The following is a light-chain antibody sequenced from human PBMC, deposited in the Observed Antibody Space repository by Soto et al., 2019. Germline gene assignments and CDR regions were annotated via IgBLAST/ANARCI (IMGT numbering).Light chain of an antibody. CDR2: EGN. Sequence: LAQPASVSGSPGQSITISGTGTSRDIGGYNLVSWYQQHPGRAPKLMIYEGNKRPSRVSNRFSASKSGNTAALTISGLQDEDEADYYCCSYAGFSSVVFGSGTKVTVL. CDR3: CSYAGFSSVV. V-gene: IGLV2-23*03. CDR1: SRDIGGYNL. J-gene: IGLJ1*01.